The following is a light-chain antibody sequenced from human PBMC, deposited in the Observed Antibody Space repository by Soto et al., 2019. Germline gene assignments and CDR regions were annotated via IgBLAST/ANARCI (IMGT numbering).Light chain of an antibody. J-gene: IGLJ1*01. Sequence: QSALTQPASVSGSPGQSITISCTGTSSDVGGYNYVSWCQQHPGKAPKLMIYDVSNRPSGVSNRFSGSKSGNTASLTISGLQAEDEADYYCSSYTSSSTLLYVFGTGTKLTVL. CDR3: SSYTSSSTLLYV. CDR1: SSDVGGYNY. CDR2: DVS. V-gene: IGLV2-14*01.